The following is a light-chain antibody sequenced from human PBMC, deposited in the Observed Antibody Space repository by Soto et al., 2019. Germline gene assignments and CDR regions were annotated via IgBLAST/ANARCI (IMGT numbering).Light chain of an antibody. CDR1: SADVVSYNR. Sequence: QSVLTQPPSVSGSPGQSVTISCTGTSADVVSYNRVSWYQQPPGTAPKLIIYEASNRPSGVPDRFSGSKSGNTASLTISRLQAADEADYYCSLYTSENTYVFGTGTKVTVL. CDR3: SLYTSENTYV. J-gene: IGLJ1*01. V-gene: IGLV2-18*01. CDR2: EAS.